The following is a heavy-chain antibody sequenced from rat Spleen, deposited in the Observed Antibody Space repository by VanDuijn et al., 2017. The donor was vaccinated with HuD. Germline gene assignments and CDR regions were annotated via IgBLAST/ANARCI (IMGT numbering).Heavy chain of an antibody. CDR3: ARSVFDY. CDR2: ISPSGGTS. V-gene: IGHV5S13*01. Sequence: EVQLVESGGGLVQPGRSLKLSCIASGFTFSYSDMAWVRQAPTKGLEWVASISPSGGTSYYRDSVKGRFTVSRDNAKNTLYLQMDSLRSEDTATYYCARSVFDYWGQGVMVTVSS. J-gene: IGHJ2*01. CDR1: GFTFSYSD.